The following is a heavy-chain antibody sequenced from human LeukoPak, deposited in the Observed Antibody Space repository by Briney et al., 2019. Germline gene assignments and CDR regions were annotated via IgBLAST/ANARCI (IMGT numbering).Heavy chain of an antibody. V-gene: IGHV3-7*01. J-gene: IGHJ4*02. D-gene: IGHD3-10*01. CDR2: IKQDASEI. CDR3: ATDGGPFDN. Sequence: GGSLRLSCAASGVTISGYWMSWVRQAPGKGLEWVANIKQDASEIYYVGSVKGRFTISRDNAKNSVFLQMNSLRAEDTAVYYCATDGGPFDNWGQGILVTVSS. CDR1: GVTISGYW.